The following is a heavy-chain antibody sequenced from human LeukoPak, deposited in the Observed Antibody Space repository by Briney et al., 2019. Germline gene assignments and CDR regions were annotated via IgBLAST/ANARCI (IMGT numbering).Heavy chain of an antibody. Sequence: SETLSLTCTVSGGSISSYYWSWIRQPPGKGLEWIGYIYYSGSTNYNPSLKSRVTISVDTSKNQFSLKLSSVTTADTAVYYCARALRDYYVWGSYRYPDAFDIWGQGTMVTVSS. D-gene: IGHD3-16*02. J-gene: IGHJ3*02. CDR1: GGSISSYY. CDR3: ARALRDYYVWGSYRYPDAFDI. V-gene: IGHV4-59*01. CDR2: IYYSGST.